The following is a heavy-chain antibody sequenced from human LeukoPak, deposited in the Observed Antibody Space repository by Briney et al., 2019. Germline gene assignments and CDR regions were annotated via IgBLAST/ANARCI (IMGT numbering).Heavy chain of an antibody. J-gene: IGHJ4*02. D-gene: IGHD6-19*01. CDR1: GGSISSSSYY. CDR3: ARRGSGWYYFDY. CDR2: IYYSGST. Sequence: SETLFLTCTVSGGSISSSSYYWGWIRQPPGKGLEWIGSIYYSGSTYYNPSLKSRVTISVDTSKNQFSLKLSSVTAADTAVYYCARRGSGWYYFDYWGQGTLVTVSS. V-gene: IGHV4-39*01.